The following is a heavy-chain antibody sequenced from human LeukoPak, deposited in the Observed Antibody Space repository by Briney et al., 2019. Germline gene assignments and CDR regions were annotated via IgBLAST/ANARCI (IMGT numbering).Heavy chain of an antibody. D-gene: IGHD1-26*01. Sequence: PGGSLRLSCAASGFTFDNYWMTWVRQAPGKGLEWVATIKEDGSEKYYVDSVKGRFIVSRDNANHSLHLQMSSLRTEDTAVYYCARGRSILRCWGQGILVTVSS. CDR3: ARGRSILRC. CDR1: GFTFDNYW. V-gene: IGHV3-7*01. J-gene: IGHJ4*02. CDR2: IKEDGSEK.